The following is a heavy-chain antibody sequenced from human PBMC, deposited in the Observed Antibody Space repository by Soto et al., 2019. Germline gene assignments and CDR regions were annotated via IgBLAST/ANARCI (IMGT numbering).Heavy chain of an antibody. CDR3: AREPDGGYLDY. J-gene: IGHJ4*02. V-gene: IGHV4-4*07. CDR1: VVSISDSY. Sequence: SETLSLTCTVSVVSISDSYWAWIRQPAGKGLEWIGRVFTSGSTTYNPSLKSRVTMSVDASKRQFFLRLNSLTAADTAVYYCAREPDGGYLDYWGQGALVTVSS. CDR2: VFTSGST. D-gene: IGHD2-2*01.